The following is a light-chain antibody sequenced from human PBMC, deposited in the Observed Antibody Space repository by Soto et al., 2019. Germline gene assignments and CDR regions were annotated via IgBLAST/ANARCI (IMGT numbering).Light chain of an antibody. CDR3: QQANSLPVT. CDR2: AAS. J-gene: IGKJ3*01. Sequence: VHMTKSPASVAASEGDRVTITCRASQGISNWLAWYQQKPGKAPSLLIHAASSLQSGVPSRFSGSGYGTDFTLTIRSLQPEDCATYFCQQANSLPVTLGPGTKVDIK. CDR1: QGISNW. V-gene: IGKV1-12*01.